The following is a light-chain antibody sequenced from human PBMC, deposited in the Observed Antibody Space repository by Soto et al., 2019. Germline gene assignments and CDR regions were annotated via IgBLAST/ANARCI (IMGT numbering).Light chain of an antibody. CDR1: QSVSSYY. Sequence: EILRTQSPGTLSLSPGERATISCRASQSVSSYYLAWYQPKPGQAPRLLIYAASSRATGIPDRFSGGGSGTDFTLTISRLEPEDFAVYYCQQCGSSPWTFGQGTKVDIK. V-gene: IGKV3-20*01. CDR3: QQCGSSPWT. CDR2: AAS. J-gene: IGKJ1*01.